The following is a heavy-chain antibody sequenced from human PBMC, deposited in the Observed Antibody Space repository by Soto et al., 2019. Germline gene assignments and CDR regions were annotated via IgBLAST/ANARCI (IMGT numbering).Heavy chain of an antibody. CDR3: AREDADRGSFDF. CDR1: GYTFTDSF. J-gene: IGHJ4*02. CDR2: INPNNGRT. Sequence: ASVKVSGKASGYTFTDSFIHWVRQAPGQGLEWMGWINPNNGRTTLAPKFQGRVTLIRDTSINTAYMDMSGLSSDDTAVYYCAREDADRGSFDFWGQGTLVTVSS. V-gene: IGHV1-2*02.